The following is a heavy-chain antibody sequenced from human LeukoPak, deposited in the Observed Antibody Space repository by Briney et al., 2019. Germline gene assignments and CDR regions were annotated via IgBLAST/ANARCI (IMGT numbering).Heavy chain of an antibody. Sequence: ASVKVSCKASGYTFTGYYMHWVRQAPEQGLEWMGRINPNSGGTNYAQKFQGRVTMTRDTSISTAYMELSRLRSDDTAVYYCAREGYDILTGYYDYWGQGTLVTVSS. CDR3: AREGYDILTGYYDY. CDR1: GYTFTGYY. D-gene: IGHD3-9*01. J-gene: IGHJ4*02. V-gene: IGHV1-2*06. CDR2: INPNSGGT.